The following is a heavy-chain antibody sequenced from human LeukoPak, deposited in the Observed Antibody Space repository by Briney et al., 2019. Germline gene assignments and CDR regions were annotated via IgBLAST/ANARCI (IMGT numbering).Heavy chain of an antibody. CDR1: GFTFSSYW. J-gene: IGHJ4*02. Sequence: GGSLRLSCAASGFTFSSYWMHWVRHAPGKGLVWVSRINSDGSSTSYADSVKGRFTISRDNAKNTLYLQMNSLRAEDTAVYYCARGTKYYDSSGEWGYWGQGTLVTVSS. CDR2: INSDGSST. CDR3: ARGTKYYDSSGEWGY. D-gene: IGHD3-22*01. V-gene: IGHV3-74*01.